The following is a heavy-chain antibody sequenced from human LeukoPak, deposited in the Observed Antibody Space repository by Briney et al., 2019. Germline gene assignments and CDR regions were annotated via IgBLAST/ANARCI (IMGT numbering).Heavy chain of an antibody. CDR3: ARSGGLRWGELSYMGY. Sequence: SETLSLTCTVSGGSISSSSYYWGWIRQPPGKGLEWIGSIYYSGSTYYNPSLKSRVTISVDTSKNQFSLKLSSVTAADTAVYYCARSGGLRWGELSYMGYGDRGPLVTVSS. V-gene: IGHV4-39*07. D-gene: IGHD3-16*02. CDR1: GGSISSSSYY. CDR2: IYYSGST. J-gene: IGHJ4*02.